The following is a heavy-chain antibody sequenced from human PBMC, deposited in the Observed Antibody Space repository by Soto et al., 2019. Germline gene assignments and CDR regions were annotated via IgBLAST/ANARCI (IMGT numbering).Heavy chain of an antibody. Sequence: PSETLSLTCTVSGGSFTCHFWSWVRQPPGKGLEWIGFIYNSGSTYYNSSLKSRVTISVDRSKNHFFLNLTSVTAADTAVYYCATYRKFFQIWGQGTKVTVSS. J-gene: IGHJ3*02. CDR1: GGSFTCHF. V-gene: IGHV4-59*04. CDR3: ATYRKFFQI. CDR2: IYNSGST.